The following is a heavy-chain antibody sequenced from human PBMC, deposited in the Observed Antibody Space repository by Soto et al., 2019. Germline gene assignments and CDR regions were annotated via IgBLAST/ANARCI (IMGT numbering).Heavy chain of an antibody. CDR2: ISAYSGTR. CDR3: ARDRECCGNDSPRTFAF. Sequence: QVQLVQSGAEVQTPGASVKVSCKASAYTFGSYGISWVRQAPGQGLEWMGWISAYSGTRKYAQKFEGRVIMTTDTFTNTAYMELRSLRPDDTAVYYCARDRECCGNDSPRTFAFWGQGTLITVSS. D-gene: IGHD2-21*02. CDR1: AYTFGSYG. J-gene: IGHJ4*02. V-gene: IGHV1-18*01.